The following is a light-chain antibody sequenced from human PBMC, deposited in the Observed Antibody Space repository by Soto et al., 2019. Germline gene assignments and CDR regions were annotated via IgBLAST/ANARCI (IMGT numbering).Light chain of an antibody. CDR2: GAS. V-gene: IGKV1-39*01. CDR3: QQTKSLPPT. J-gene: IGKJ5*01. CDR1: QNINNY. Sequence: DIQMTQSPSSLSASVGDRVTITCQASQNINNYLNWYQQKPGRAPKLLIYGASNLENGVPSRFSGSGSGTDFTLTISSLQPEDFATYYCQQTKSLPPTLGQGTRLEIK.